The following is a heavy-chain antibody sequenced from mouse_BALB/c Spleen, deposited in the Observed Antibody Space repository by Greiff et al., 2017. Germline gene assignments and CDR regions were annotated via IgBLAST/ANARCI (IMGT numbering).Heavy chain of an antibody. J-gene: IGHJ4*01. CDR3: ARGGYPFYYAMDY. D-gene: IGHD2-2*01. CDR2: ILPGSGST. Sequence: QVQLQQSGAELMKPGASVKISCKATGYTFSSYWIEWVKQRPGHGLEWIGEILPGSGSTNYNEKFKGKATFTADTSSNTAYMQLSSLTSEDSAVYYCARGGYPFYYAMDYWGQGTSVTVSS. V-gene: IGHV1-9*01. CDR1: GYTFSSYW.